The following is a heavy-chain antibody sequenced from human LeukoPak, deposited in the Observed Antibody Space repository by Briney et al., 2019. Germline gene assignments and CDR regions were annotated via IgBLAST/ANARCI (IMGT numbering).Heavy chain of an antibody. CDR3: AREGIAVAGNLDS. Sequence: ASVTVSCKASGGTFSSYAISWVRQAPGQGLEWMGGIIPVFGTTNYAQKFQGRVTITADESTSTAYMELSSLTSDDTAVYYCAREGIAVAGNLDSWGQGTLVTVSP. J-gene: IGHJ4*02. D-gene: IGHD6-19*01. CDR2: IIPVFGTT. CDR1: GGTFSSYA. V-gene: IGHV1-69*13.